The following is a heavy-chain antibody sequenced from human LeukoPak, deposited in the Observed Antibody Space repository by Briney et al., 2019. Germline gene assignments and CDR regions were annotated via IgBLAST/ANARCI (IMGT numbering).Heavy chain of an antibody. CDR2: ICHSGST. D-gene: IGHD2/OR15-2a*01. CDR3: ARDFSAAFDI. J-gene: IGHJ3*02. Sequence: PSGTLSLTCSVSGDSISSHYCWGWIRQPPGKGLEWIGRICHSGSTFYNPSLKSRLTISVDTSKNQFSLKLSSVTAADTAVYYCARDFSAAFDIWGQGTMVTVSS. CDR1: GDSISSHYC. V-gene: IGHV4-38-2*02.